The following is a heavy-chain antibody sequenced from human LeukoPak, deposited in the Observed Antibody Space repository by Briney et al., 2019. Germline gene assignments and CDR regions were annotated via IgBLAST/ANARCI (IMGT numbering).Heavy chain of an antibody. CDR2: IYYSGST. J-gene: IGHJ6*02. V-gene: IGHV4-31*03. Sequence: SETLSLTCTVSGGSISSGGYYWSWIRQHPGKGLEWIGYIYYSGSTYYNPSLKSRVTISVDTSKNKFSLKLSSVTAADTAVYYCASDRGRAARYYYYGMDVWGQGTTVTVSS. CDR3: ASDRGRAARYYYYGMDV. D-gene: IGHD6-13*01. CDR1: GGSISSGGYY.